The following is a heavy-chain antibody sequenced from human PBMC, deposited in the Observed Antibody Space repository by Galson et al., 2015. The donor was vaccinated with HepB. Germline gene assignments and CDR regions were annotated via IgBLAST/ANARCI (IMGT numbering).Heavy chain of an antibody. CDR3: AKDLVYSGHKLDY. CDR2: IGTAGDT. CDR1: GFTFSSYD. V-gene: IGHV3-13*04. J-gene: IGHJ4*02. Sequence: SLRLSCAASGFTFSSYDMHWVRQATGKGLEWVSAIGTAGDTYYPGSVKGRFTISRDNSKNTLYLQMNSLRAEDTAVYYCAKDLVYSGHKLDYWGQGTLVTVSS. D-gene: IGHD5-12*01.